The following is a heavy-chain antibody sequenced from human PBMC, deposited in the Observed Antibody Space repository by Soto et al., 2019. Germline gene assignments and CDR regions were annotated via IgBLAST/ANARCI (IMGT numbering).Heavy chain of an antibody. CDR1: GFTFSSYA. CDR2: ISGSGGGT. D-gene: IGHD3-10*01. Sequence: GGSLRLSCAASGFTFSSYAMSWVRQAPGKGLEWVSAISGSGGGTYYADSVKGRFTISRDNSKNTLYLQMNSLRAEDTAVYYCAKPPGVYYYCYMDVWGKGTTVTVSS. V-gene: IGHV3-23*01. J-gene: IGHJ6*03. CDR3: AKPPGVYYYCYMDV.